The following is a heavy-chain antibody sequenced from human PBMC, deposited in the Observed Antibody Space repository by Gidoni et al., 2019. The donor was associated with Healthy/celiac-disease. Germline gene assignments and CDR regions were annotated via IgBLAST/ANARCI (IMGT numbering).Heavy chain of an antibody. J-gene: IGHJ6*02. D-gene: IGHD2-2*01. CDR3: ARGHELIVVVPAAIDYYYGMDV. V-gene: IGHV1-2*04. Sequence: QVQLVQSGAEVQKPGASVKVSCKASGYTFTGYYMHWVRQAPGQGLEWMGWINPNSGGTNYAQKFQGWVTMTRDTSISTAYMELSRLRSDDTAVYYCARGHELIVVVPAAIDYYYGMDVWGQGTTVTVSS. CDR1: GYTFTGYY. CDR2: INPNSGGT.